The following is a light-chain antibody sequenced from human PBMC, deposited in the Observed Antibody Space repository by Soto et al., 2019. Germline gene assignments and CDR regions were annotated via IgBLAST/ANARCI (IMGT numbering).Light chain of an antibody. CDR2: GTS. J-gene: IGKJ1*01. Sequence: DIQMTQSPSSLSGSAGDRVTITCRASQSISTDLNWYQQKPGKAPKVLMYGTSILQTGVSSRSSGSGSGTDFTLIISSLRPEYFATYYCQQSYSIPWRFGQGTKVEIK. CDR1: QSISTD. V-gene: IGKV1-39*01. CDR3: QQSYSIPWR.